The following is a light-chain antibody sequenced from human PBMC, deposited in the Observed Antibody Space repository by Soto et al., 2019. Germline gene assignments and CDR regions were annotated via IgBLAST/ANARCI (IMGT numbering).Light chain of an antibody. J-gene: IGKJ4*01. CDR2: AAS. Sequence: DIQMTQSPSTLSGSVGDRVTITCRASQDIAIYLAWYQQKPGEAPKLLIYAASTLHGGVPSRFSGSGYAKYFAINITRLQAADFATSYCQQLRMYPSTFGGGTKV. CDR3: QQLRMYPST. V-gene: IGKV1-9*01. CDR1: QDIAIY.